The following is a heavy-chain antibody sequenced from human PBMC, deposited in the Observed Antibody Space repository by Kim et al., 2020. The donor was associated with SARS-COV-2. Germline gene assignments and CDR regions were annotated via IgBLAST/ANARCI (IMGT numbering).Heavy chain of an antibody. D-gene: IGHD1-20*01. CDR3: ARDRGQLSRYNWNDGDY. CDR2: ISSSGSTI. CDR1: GFTFSDYY. V-gene: IGHV3-11*01. J-gene: IGHJ4*02. Sequence: GGSLRLSCAASGFTFSDYYMSWIRQAPGKGLEWVSYISSSGSTIYYADSVKGRFTISRDNAKNSLYLQMNSLRAEDTAVYYCARDRGQLSRYNWNDGDYWGQGTLVTVSS.